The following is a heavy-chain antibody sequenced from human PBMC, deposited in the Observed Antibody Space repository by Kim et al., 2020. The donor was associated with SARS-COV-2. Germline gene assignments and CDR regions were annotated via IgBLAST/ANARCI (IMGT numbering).Heavy chain of an antibody. CDR1: GGSISSSSYY. V-gene: IGHV4-39*01. D-gene: IGHD4-17*01. Sequence: SETLSLTCTVSGGSISSSSYYWGWIRQPPGKGLEWIGSIYYSGSTYYNPSLKSRVTISVDTSKNQFSLKLSSVTAADTAVYYCADSQGAAYGDYNWFDPWGQGTLVTVSS. CDR3: ADSQGAAYGDYNWFDP. J-gene: IGHJ5*02. CDR2: IYYSGST.